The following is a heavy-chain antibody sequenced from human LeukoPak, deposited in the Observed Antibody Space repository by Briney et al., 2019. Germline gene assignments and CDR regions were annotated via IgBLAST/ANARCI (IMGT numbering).Heavy chain of an antibody. CDR2: ISYDGSNK. CDR1: GFTFSSYA. J-gene: IGHJ6*03. D-gene: IGHD6-13*01. V-gene: IGHV3-30-3*01. CDR3: AKDSGALAAAANYYYMDV. Sequence: GGSLRLSCAASGFTFSSYAMHWVRQAPGKGLEWVAVISYDGSNKYYADSVKGRFTISRDNSKNTLYLQMNSLRAEDTAVYYCAKDSGALAAAANYYYMDVWGKGTTVTVSS.